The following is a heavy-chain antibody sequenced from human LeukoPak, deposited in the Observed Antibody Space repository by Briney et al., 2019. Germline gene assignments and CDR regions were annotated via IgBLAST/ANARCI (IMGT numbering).Heavy chain of an antibody. CDR3: LREVDWKYAFDY. V-gene: IGHV3-33*01. D-gene: IGHD1-7*01. J-gene: IGHJ4*02. Sequence: PGGSLRLSCAASGLSFSTFVMHWVRQAPGKGLEWVAVIRPDGSHISYVDPVKGRFTIPRDNSNNMLYLQMNSLRAEDTALYYCLREVDWKYAFDYWGRGTLVTVSS. CDR2: IRPDGSHI. CDR1: GLSFSTFV.